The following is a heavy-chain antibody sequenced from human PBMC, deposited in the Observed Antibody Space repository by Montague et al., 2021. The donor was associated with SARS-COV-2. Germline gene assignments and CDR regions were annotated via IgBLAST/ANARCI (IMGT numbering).Heavy chain of an antibody. CDR1: GGSISSSNYY. Sequence: SETLSLTCTVSGGSISSSNYYWGWIRQPPGKGLEWIGNMYYSGSTYYYLSLKSRVTISIDTSKNQFSLKLSSVTAADTAVYYWARDDIVLQGVTKGMDVWGQGTTVTVSS. V-gene: IGHV4-39*07. CDR3: ARDDIVLQGVTKGMDV. CDR2: MYYSGST. J-gene: IGHJ6*02. D-gene: IGHD3-10*01.